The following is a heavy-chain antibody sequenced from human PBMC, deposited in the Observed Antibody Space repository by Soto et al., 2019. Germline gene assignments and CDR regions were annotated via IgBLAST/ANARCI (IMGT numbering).Heavy chain of an antibody. J-gene: IGHJ4*02. Sequence: GASVKVSCKASGGTFSSYAISWVRQAPGQGLEWMGGIIPIFGTANYAQKFQGRVTITADESTSTAYMELSSLRSEDTAVYYCARSKWELLFGCVYWGQGTLVTVSS. D-gene: IGHD1-26*01. CDR2: IIPIFGTA. CDR1: GGTFSSYA. V-gene: IGHV1-69*13. CDR3: ARSKWELLFGCVY.